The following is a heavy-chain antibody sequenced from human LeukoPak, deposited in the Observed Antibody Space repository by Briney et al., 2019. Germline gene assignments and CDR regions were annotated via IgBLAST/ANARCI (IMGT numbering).Heavy chain of an antibody. J-gene: IGHJ5*02. Sequence: SETLSLTCTVSGGSISSYYWSWIRQPAGKGLGWIGRIYTSGSTNYNPSLKSRVTMSVDTSKNQFSLKLSSVTAADTAVYYCARGVIVVVPAATNWFDPWGQGTLVTVSS. D-gene: IGHD2-2*01. CDR3: ARGVIVVVPAATNWFDP. V-gene: IGHV4-4*07. CDR2: IYTSGST. CDR1: GGSISSYY.